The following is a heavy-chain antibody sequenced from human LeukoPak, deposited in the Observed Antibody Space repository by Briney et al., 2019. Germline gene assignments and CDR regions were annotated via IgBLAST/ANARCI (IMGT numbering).Heavy chain of an antibody. CDR2: INPNSGGT. D-gene: IGHD1-26*01. CDR1: GYTFTGYY. Sequence: ASVKVSCESSGYTFTGYYMHWVRQAPGQGLEWMGWINPNSGGTPYAQKLQGRVTMTRDTSISTAYMELSRLRSDDTAVYYCARPGDWELPDYWVQGSLVTVSS. V-gene: IGHV1-2*02. J-gene: IGHJ4*02. CDR3: ARPGDWELPDY.